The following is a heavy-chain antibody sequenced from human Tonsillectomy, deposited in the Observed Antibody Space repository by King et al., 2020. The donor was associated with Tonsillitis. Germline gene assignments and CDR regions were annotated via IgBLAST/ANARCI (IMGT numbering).Heavy chain of an antibody. J-gene: IGHJ6*02. V-gene: IGHV5-51*01. CDR3: ARLFGVLIPSDYYYGMDV. D-gene: IGHD3-3*01. CDR2: IYPGDSDT. CDR1: RSTFTDYW. Sequence: DVQLVQSGAEVKKPGESLKISCKGSRSTFTDYWIAWVRQMPGKGLEWMGIIYPGDSDTRYSPSFQGQVTISADRSISTAYLQWSSLKASDTAMYYCARLFGVLIPSDYYYGMDVWGQGTTVTVSS.